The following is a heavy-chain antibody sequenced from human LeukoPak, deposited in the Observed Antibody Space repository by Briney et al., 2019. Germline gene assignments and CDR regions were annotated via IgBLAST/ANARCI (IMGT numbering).Heavy chain of an antibody. Sequence: GGSLRLSCAASGFTFSSYGMTWVRQAPGRGLEWVSSISSGSSYIYYADSVKGRFTISRDNAKNSLYLQMNSLRAEDTAVYYCARVMVRGTSDYWGQGTLVTVSS. CDR3: ARVMVRGTSDY. J-gene: IGHJ4*02. V-gene: IGHV3-21*01. CDR2: ISSGSSYI. CDR1: GFTFSSYG. D-gene: IGHD3-10*01.